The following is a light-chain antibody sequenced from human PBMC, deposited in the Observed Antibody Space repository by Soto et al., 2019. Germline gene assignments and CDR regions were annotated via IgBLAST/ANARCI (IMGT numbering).Light chain of an antibody. V-gene: IGKV3D-20*02. Sequence: EIVLTQSPGTLSLSPGDRATLSCRASESIISTYLGWYQQRPGQAPRLLIYGTSSRASGISDRFTGSGSGTEFTLTITRLEPDDFAVYYCQQRSNWPYTFGQGTKLEIK. CDR3: QQRSNWPYT. CDR2: GTS. J-gene: IGKJ2*01. CDR1: ESIISTY.